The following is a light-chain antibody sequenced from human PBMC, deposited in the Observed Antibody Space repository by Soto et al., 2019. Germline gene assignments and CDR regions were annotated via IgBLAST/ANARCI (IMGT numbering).Light chain of an antibody. CDR3: HQYGSSPLT. V-gene: IGKV3-20*01. CDR1: QSVSSSY. CDR2: VAS. Sequence: EIVLTQSPGTLSLSPGERATLSCRASQSVSSSYLAWYQQKPGQAPRLLIYVASSSATGIPDRFSGSGSGTAFTLTSSRQDPEDFAVYYCHQYGSSPLTFGGVTKVEIK. J-gene: IGKJ4*01.